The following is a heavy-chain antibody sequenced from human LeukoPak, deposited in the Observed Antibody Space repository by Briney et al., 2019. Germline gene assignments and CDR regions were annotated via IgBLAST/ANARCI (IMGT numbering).Heavy chain of an antibody. Sequence: GGSLRLSCAASGFTFSSYAMSWVRQAPGKGLEWVSGISNSGGSTYYADSVKGRFTISRDNSKNTLYLQMNSLRAGDTAVFYCAKVDGSYYKMDYWGQGTLVTVSS. D-gene: IGHD1-26*01. CDR2: ISNSGGST. CDR3: AKVDGSYYKMDY. V-gene: IGHV3-23*01. CDR1: GFTFSSYA. J-gene: IGHJ4*02.